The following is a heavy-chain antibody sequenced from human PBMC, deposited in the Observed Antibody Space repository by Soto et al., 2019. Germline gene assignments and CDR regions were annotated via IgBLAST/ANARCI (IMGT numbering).Heavy chain of an antibody. CDR1: GFTFSDYV. J-gene: IGHJ6*02. V-gene: IGHV3-23*01. D-gene: IGHD1-1*01. CDR2: IGRGDNN. Sequence: GSLRLSCEASGFTFSDYVMNWVRQGPGKGLEWGSTIGRGDNNYYAAVMNRRSTISGDTSKNPLLLKINRLRDEDTALYCCAKHGTTDGQHYYGMDVWGQGTTVTVSS. CDR3: AKHGTTDGQHYYGMDV.